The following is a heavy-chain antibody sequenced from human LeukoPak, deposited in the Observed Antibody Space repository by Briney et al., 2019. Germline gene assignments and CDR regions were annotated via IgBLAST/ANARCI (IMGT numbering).Heavy chain of an antibody. CDR1: GITFSSYS. D-gene: IGHD1-26*01. CDR2: ISSSSIYI. Sequence: GGSLRLSCAASGITFSSYSMNWVRQAPGKGLEWVSFISSSSIYIYYADSVKGRFTISRDNAKNSLYLQMNSLRAEDTAVYYCARTYVGARTGLGYWGQGTLVTVSS. J-gene: IGHJ4*02. V-gene: IGHV3-21*01. CDR3: ARTYVGARTGLGY.